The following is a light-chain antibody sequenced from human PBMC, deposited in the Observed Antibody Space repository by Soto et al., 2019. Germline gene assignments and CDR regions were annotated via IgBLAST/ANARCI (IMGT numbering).Light chain of an antibody. V-gene: IGLV2-23*01. CDR1: SSDVGSYNL. Sequence: QSALTQPASVSGSPGQSITISCTGTSSDVGSYNLVSWYQQHPGKAPKFMIYEGTKRPSGVSNRFSGSKSGNTASLTISGLQAKDEADYYCCSYAGSRHDVFGTGTKVTVL. J-gene: IGLJ1*01. CDR2: EGT. CDR3: CSYAGSRHDV.